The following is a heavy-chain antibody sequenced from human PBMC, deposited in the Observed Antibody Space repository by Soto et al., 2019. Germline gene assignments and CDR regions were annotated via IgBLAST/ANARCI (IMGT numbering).Heavy chain of an antibody. J-gene: IGHJ4*02. CDR1: EFTFSSYA. Sequence: QVQLVESGGGVVQPGRSLRLSRAASEFTFSSYAMHWVRQAPGKGLEWVAVISYDGSNKHYADSVKGRFTISRDNSKNTLYLQMNSLRAEDTAVYYCAPGYFDYWGQGTLVTVSS. V-gene: IGHV3-30-3*01. CDR2: ISYDGSNK. CDR3: APGYFDY.